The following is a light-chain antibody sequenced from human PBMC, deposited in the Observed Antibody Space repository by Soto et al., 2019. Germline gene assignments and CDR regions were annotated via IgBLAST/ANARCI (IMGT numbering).Light chain of an antibody. Sequence: QAVVTQPPSVSEAPGQRVTISCTGSSSNIGAGYEAHWYQQVPGTAPKLLIYENNNRPSGLPDRFSGSKSGTSASLAITGLQAEDEAEYYCQSYDSSLSGYVFGTGTKVTVL. CDR2: ENN. CDR1: SSNIGAGYE. CDR3: QSYDSSLSGYV. J-gene: IGLJ1*01. V-gene: IGLV1-40*01.